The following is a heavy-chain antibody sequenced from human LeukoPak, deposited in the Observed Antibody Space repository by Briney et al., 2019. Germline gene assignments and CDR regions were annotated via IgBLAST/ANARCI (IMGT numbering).Heavy chain of an antibody. V-gene: IGHV3-23*01. CDR1: GFTFSSYA. CDR2: IVGSGDIT. J-gene: IGHJ4*02. D-gene: IGHD2-2*01. CDR3: AKMSGDCSSTTCSSFDY. Sequence: GSLRLSCAASGFTFSSYAVSWVRQAPGKGLEWVSRIVGSGDITYYEDSVKGRFTISRDNSENTVHLQMNSLRAEDTAVYYCAKMSGDCSSTTCSSFDYWGQGTLVTVSS.